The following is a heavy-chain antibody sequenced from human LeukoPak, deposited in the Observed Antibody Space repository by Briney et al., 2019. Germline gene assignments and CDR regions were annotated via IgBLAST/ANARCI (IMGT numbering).Heavy chain of an antibody. D-gene: IGHD3-16*01. CDR2: ISGNGGRT. V-gene: IGHV3-64*01. Sequence: GGSLRLSCAASGFTLSSYWMHWVRQAPGKGLEYVSAISGNGGRTYYANSVKGRFTNSRDNSKNTLYLQMDSLRAEDMAVYYCARDRVGGWAFDIWGQGTMVTVSS. CDR1: GFTLSSYW. J-gene: IGHJ3*02. CDR3: ARDRVGGWAFDI.